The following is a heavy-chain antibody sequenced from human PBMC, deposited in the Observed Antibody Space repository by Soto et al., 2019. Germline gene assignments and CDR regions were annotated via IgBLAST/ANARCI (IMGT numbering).Heavy chain of an antibody. CDR2: ISYDGSNQ. CDR1: GFTFSSYG. V-gene: IGHV3-30*18. CDR3: AKDSYCGGDCYTP. Sequence: QVQRVESGGGVVQPGRSLRLSCAASGFTFSSYGMHWVRQAPGKGLEWVAVISYDGSNQYYADSVKGRFTISRDNSKNTLYLTMHSLRAEDTAVYYCAKDSYCGGDCYTPWGQGTLVTVSS. D-gene: IGHD2-21*02. J-gene: IGHJ5*02.